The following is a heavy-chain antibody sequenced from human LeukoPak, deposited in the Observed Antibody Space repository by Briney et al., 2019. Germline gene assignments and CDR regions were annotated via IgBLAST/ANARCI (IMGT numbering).Heavy chain of an antibody. CDR2: IYYSGST. J-gene: IGHJ6*03. CDR3: ARVLSSRGYSGYDYYYYYMDV. V-gene: IGHV4-39*07. Sequence: PSQTLSLTCTVSGGSVSSSNYYWGWIRQPPGKGLEWIGNIYYSGSTYYNPSLKSRVTISVDTSKNQLSLKLSSVTAADTAVYYCARVLSSRGYSGYDYYYYYMDVWGKGTTVTVSS. CDR1: GGSVSSSNYY. D-gene: IGHD5-12*01.